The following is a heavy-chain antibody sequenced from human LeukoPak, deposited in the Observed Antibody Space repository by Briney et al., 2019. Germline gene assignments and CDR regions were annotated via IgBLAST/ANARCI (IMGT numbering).Heavy chain of an antibody. CDR2: TYYRSKWYN. J-gene: IGHJ4*02. D-gene: IGHD6-19*01. V-gene: IGHV6-1*01. CDR3: ARGTPSSGWYTFDY. Sequence: SQTLSLTSAISGDSVSSNSAAWNWIRQSPSRGLEWLGRTYYRSKWYNDYAVSVKSRIIINPDTSKNQFSLQLNSVTPEDTAVYYCARGTPSSGWYTFDYWGQGTLVTVSS. CDR1: GDSVSSNSAA.